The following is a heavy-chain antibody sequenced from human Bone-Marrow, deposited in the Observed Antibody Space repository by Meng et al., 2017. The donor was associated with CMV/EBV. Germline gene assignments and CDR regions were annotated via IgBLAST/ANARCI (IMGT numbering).Heavy chain of an antibody. CDR3: AREFTVTTGFDP. J-gene: IGHJ5*02. CDR1: GGSISSSDYY. V-gene: IGHV4-30-4*01. CDR2: IYYSGST. D-gene: IGHD4-17*01. Sequence: TVSGGSISSSDYYWSWIRQPPGKGLEWIGYIYYSGSTYYNPSLKSRVTISVDTSKNQFSLKLSSVTAADTAVYYCAREFTVTTGFDPWGQGTLVTVSS.